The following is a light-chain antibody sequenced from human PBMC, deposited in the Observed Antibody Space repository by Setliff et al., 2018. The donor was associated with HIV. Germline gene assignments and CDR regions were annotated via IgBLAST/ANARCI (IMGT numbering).Light chain of an antibody. Sequence: QSALTQPPSASGSPGQSVAISCTGTSSDVGGYNYVSWYQQRPGKAPKLKIYDVSKRPSGVPDRSSGSKSGNTASLTIPGLQAEDEADYYCCSYAGSYTYVFGTGTKVTVL. J-gene: IGLJ1*01. CDR2: DVS. CDR3: CSYAGSYTYV. CDR1: SSDVGGYNY. V-gene: IGLV2-11*01.